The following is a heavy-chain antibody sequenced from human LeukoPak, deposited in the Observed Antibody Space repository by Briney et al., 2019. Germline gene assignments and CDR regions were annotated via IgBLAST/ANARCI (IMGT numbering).Heavy chain of an antibody. Sequence: QPGGSLRLSCAASGFTFSSYSMNWVRQAPGKGLEWVSYISSSSSTIYYADSVKGRFTISRDNAKNSLYLQMNSLRDEDTAVYYCAKVPTRVIGAFDIWGQGTMVTVSS. J-gene: IGHJ3*02. V-gene: IGHV3-48*02. D-gene: IGHD3-16*02. CDR3: AKVPTRVIGAFDI. CDR2: ISSSSSTI. CDR1: GFTFSSYS.